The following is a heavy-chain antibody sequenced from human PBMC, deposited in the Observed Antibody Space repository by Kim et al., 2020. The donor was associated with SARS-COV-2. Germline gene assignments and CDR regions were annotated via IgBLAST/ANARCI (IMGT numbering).Heavy chain of an antibody. V-gene: IGHV2-70*01. J-gene: IGHJ4*02. D-gene: IGHD3-22*01. CDR3: ARIANYYDSSGYYIFDY. CDR2: IDWDDDK. Sequence: SGPTLVKPTQTLTLTCTFSGFSLSTSGMCVSWIRQPPGKALEWLALIDWDDDKYYSTSLKTRLTISKDTSKNQVVLTMTNMDPVDTATYYCARIANYYDSSGYYIFDYWGQGTLVTVSS. CDR1: GFSLSTSGMC.